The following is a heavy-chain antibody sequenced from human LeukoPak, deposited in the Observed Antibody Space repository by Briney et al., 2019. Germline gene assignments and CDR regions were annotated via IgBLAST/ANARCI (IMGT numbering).Heavy chain of an antibody. CDR3: ARSRGARYYFDF. J-gene: IGHJ4*02. D-gene: IGHD3-10*01. CDR2: MYHSGST. Sequence: SQTLSLTCAVSGGSISIGGYSWSWIRQPTGKRLEWIGYMYHSGSTNYNPSLKSRVSISVDKSKNEFSLRLTSMTAADTAVYYCARSRGARYYFDFWGRGTLVTVSS. V-gene: IGHV4-30-2*01. CDR1: GGSISIGGYS.